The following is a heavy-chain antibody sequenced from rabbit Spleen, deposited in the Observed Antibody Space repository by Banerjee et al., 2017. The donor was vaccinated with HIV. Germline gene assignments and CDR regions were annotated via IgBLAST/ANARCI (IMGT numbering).Heavy chain of an antibody. V-gene: IGHV1S45*01. Sequence: QEQLEESGGGLVKPEGSLTLTCTSSGFSFGGTYYMCWVRQAPGKGLEWITCIDTGIGGTTYYASWAKGRFTISKTSSTTVTLQMTSLTAADTATYFCARDLPDIIGWNFGFWGQGTLV. CDR2: IDTGIGGTT. CDR3: ARDLPDIIGWNFGF. J-gene: IGHJ3*01. D-gene: IGHD1-1*01. CDR1: GFSFGGTYY.